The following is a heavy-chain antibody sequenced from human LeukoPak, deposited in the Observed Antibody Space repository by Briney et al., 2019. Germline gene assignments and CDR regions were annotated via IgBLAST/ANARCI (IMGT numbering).Heavy chain of an antibody. J-gene: IGHJ4*02. CDR3: ARPEYRYGYILDY. CDR1: GYTFTGHY. CDR2: IKPDSGAT. D-gene: IGHD5-18*01. Sequence: ASVKVSCKASGYTFTGHYRHWVRQAPGQGLEGMGWIKPDSGATNYAQKFQGRVTMTRDTSISTAHMELSRLTSDDTAVYYCARPEYRYGYILDYWGQGTLVTVSS. V-gene: IGHV1-2*02.